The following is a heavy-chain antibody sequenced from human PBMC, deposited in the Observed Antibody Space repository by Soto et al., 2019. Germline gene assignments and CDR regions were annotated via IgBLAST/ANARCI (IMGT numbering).Heavy chain of an antibody. J-gene: IGHJ6*02. Sequence: PXESLKGSYKGSESSFAIYSSVLVLHRPRKRLQWMGIIYPGDSDTRYSPSFQGQVTISAGKSISTAYLQWSSLKASDTAMYYCGLGYCSGGNCSDYYGMDVRGQGTTVTV. V-gene: IGHV5-51*01. CDR3: GLGYCSGGNCSDYYGMDV. CDR1: ESSFAIYS. CDR2: IYPGDSDT. D-gene: IGHD2-15*01.